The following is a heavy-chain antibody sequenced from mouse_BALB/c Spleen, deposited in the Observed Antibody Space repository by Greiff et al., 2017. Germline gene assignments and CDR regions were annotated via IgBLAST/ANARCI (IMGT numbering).Heavy chain of an antibody. D-gene: IGHD2-1*01. CDR3: ARDGYYGNYDAMDY. Sequence: EVKVVESGGGLVKPGGSLKLSCAASGFTFSSYAMSWVRQSPEKRLEWVAEISSGGSYTYYPDTVTGRFTISRDNAKNTLYLEMSSLRSEDTAMYYCARDGYYGNYDAMDYWGQGTSVTVSS. CDR1: GFTFSSYA. J-gene: IGHJ4*01. V-gene: IGHV5-9-4*01. CDR2: ISSGGSYT.